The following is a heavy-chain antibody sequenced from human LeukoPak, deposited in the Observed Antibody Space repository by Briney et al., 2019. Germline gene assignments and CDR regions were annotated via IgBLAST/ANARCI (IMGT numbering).Heavy chain of an antibody. Sequence: SETLSLTCTVSGGSISSYYWSWIRQPPGKGLEWIGYIYYSGSTNYNPSLKSRVTISVDTSKNQFSLKLSSVTAADTAVYYCARLKYSYGYVGFDYWGQGTLVTVSS. CDR1: GGSISSYY. CDR3: ARLKYSYGYVGFDY. V-gene: IGHV4-59*08. J-gene: IGHJ4*02. D-gene: IGHD5-18*01. CDR2: IYYSGST.